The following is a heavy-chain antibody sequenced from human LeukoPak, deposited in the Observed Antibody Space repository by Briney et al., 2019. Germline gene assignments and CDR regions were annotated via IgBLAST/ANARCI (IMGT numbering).Heavy chain of an antibody. J-gene: IGHJ3*02. CDR1: GGSISSGGYY. CDR3: ARDYGDYKFAFDI. V-gene: IGHV4-30-2*01. D-gene: IGHD4-17*01. CDR2: IYHSGST. Sequence: PSQTLSLTCTVSGGSISSGGYYWSWIRQPPGKGLEWIGYIYHSGSTYYNPSLKSRVTISVDRSKNQFSLKLSSVTAADTAVYYCARDYGDYKFAFDIWGQGAMVTVSS.